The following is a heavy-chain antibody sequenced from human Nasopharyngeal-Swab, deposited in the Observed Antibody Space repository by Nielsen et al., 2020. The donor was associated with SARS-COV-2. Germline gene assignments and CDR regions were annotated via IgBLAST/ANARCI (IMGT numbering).Heavy chain of an antibody. Sequence: SETLSLTCTVSGGSISSYYWSWIRQAPGKGLEWIGCVDSNGSNNYKPSLKSRVTISVDTSKNQFSLNLSSVTATDTAVYYCGRGACSITTCYENVDVWGQGTTVTVSS. J-gene: IGHJ6*02. V-gene: IGHV4-59*13. CDR2: VDSNGSN. CDR1: GGSISSYY. CDR3: GRGACSITTCYENVDV. D-gene: IGHD2-2*01.